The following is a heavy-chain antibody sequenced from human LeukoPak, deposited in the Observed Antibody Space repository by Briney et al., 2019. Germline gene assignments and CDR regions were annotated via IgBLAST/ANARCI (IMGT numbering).Heavy chain of an antibody. CDR1: GGSFSGYY. CDR3: ARRVVAAKGAFDI. CDR2: INHSGST. J-gene: IGHJ3*02. Sequence: SETLSLTCAVYGGSFSGYYWSWIRQPPGKGLEWIGEINHSGSTNYNPSLKSRVTISVDTSKNQFSLKLSSVTAADTAVYYCARRVVAAKGAFDIWGQGTMVTVSS. D-gene: IGHD2-15*01. V-gene: IGHV4-34*01.